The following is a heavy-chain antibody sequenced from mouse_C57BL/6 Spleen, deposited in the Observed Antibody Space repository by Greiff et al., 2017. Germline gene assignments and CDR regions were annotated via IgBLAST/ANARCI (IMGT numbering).Heavy chain of an antibody. D-gene: IGHD1-1*01. V-gene: IGHV1-80*01. CDR1: GYAFSSYW. Sequence: QVQLQQSGAELVKPGASVKISCKASGYAFSSYWMNWVKQRPGKGLEWIGQIYPGDGDTNYNGKFKGKATLTADKSSSKAYMQLSSLTSEDSAVYFCARKTTVVPYYFDYWGQGTTLTVSS. CDR2: IYPGDGDT. CDR3: ARKTTVVPYYFDY. J-gene: IGHJ2*01.